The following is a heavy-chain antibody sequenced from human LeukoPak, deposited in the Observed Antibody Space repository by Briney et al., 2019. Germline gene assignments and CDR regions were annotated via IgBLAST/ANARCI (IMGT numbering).Heavy chain of an antibody. CDR2: LSSDGTTT. CDR1: GFTFSTYW. CDR3: ARVRYGDYTG. D-gene: IGHD3-3*01. Sequence: PGGSLRLSCAASGFTFSTYWMHWVRQAPGKGLVWVARLSSDGTTTTYAESVKGRFIISRDNVRNTLYLQMHSLGVEDTAVYYCARVRYGDYTGWGQGTLVTVFS. J-gene: IGHJ4*02. V-gene: IGHV3-74*01.